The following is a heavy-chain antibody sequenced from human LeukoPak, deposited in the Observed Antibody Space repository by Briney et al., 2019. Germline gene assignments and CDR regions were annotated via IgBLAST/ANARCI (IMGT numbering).Heavy chain of an antibody. CDR3: ARGDYGDEGAPHDY. CDR2: IIPIFGTA. CDR1: GGTFSSYA. Sequence: SVKVSCKASGGTFSSYAISWVRQAPGQGLEWMGGIIPIFGTANYAQKFQGRVTITADESTSTAYMELSSLRSEDTAVYYCARGDYGDEGAPHDYWGQGTLVTVSS. V-gene: IGHV1-69*01. J-gene: IGHJ4*02. D-gene: IGHD4-17*01.